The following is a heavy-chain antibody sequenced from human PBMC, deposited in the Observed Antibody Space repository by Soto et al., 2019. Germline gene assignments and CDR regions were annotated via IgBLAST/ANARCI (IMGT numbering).Heavy chain of an antibody. V-gene: IGHV5-51*01. J-gene: IGHJ6*02. Sequence: GKTLNIFCKVSGYSVTSYLIGWMRQMHGKSRVRMGIIYTGYSDTKYSTSFQGHVTISADKSISTTYLPWRSLKASDTAMYYCARNRGFSHYYYYGMDVWGQGTTVPVSS. CDR2: IYTGYSDT. CDR1: GYSVTSYL. CDR3: ARNRGFSHYYYYGMDV. D-gene: IGHD3-22*01.